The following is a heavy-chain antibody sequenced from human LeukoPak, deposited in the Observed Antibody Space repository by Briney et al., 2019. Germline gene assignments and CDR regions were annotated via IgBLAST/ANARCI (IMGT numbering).Heavy chain of an antibody. V-gene: IGHV4-34*01. CDR2: INHSGSI. Sequence: SETLSLTCAVYGGSFSGYYWSWIRQPPGKGLEWIGEINHSGSINYNPSLKSRVTISVDTSKNQFSLKLSSVTAADTAVYYCARGGDYDSSGYDYWGQGTLVTVSS. CDR3: ARGGDYDSSGYDY. J-gene: IGHJ4*02. D-gene: IGHD3-22*01. CDR1: GGSFSGYY.